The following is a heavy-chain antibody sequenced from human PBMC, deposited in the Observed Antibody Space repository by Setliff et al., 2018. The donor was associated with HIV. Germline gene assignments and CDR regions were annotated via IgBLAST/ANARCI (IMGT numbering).Heavy chain of an antibody. J-gene: IGHJ4*02. CDR3: ARLGRAIDDGGSSLRLDF. D-gene: IGHD2-15*01. Sequence: SLTCVVSDDSFSNYDWTWIRQPPGKALEWIGYISSSGTTNYNPSLRSRVTISIETSNTRFSLWLRSVTAADTATYFCARLGRAIDDGGSSLRLDFWGQGMLVTVPQ. V-gene: IGHV4-4*09. CDR1: DDSFSNYD. CDR2: ISSSGTT.